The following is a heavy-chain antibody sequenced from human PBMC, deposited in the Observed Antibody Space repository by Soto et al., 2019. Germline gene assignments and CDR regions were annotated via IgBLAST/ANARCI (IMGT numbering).Heavy chain of an antibody. V-gene: IGHV3-23*01. J-gene: IGHJ4*02. CDR2: ISGSGGST. D-gene: IGHD6-13*01. CDR3: AKTSFSVASAGTNYFDC. Sequence: EVQLLESGGGLVQPGGSLRLSCAASGFTFSSYAMSWVRQAPGKGLEWVSAISGSGGSTYYADSVKGRFTISRDNSKNTLYLQMNSVRAEDTAVYYCAKTSFSVASAGTNYFDCGGQGPLVTFPS. CDR1: GFTFSSYA.